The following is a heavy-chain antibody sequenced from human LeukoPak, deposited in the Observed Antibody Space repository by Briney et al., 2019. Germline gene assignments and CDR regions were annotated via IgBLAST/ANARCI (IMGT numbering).Heavy chain of an antibody. D-gene: IGHD4-17*01. V-gene: IGHV3-48*03. CDR2: ISSSGSTI. J-gene: IGHJ6*03. CDR1: GFTFSSYE. CDR3: ARDYGTRDYGDYYYYYMDV. Sequence: GGSLRLSCAASGFTFSSYEMNWVRQAPGKGLEWVSYISSSGSTIYYADSVKGRFTISRDNAKNSLYLQMNSLRAEDTAVYYCARDYGTRDYGDYYYYYMDVWGKGTTVTISS.